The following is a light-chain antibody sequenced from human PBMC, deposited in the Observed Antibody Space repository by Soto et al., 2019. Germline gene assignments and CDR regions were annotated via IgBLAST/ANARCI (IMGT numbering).Light chain of an antibody. J-gene: IGKJ1*01. V-gene: IGKV1-39*01. CDR1: QNIWSY. Sequence: DLQMTQSPSSLSASVGDRVTITCRANQNIWSYLVWYQQNLGQAPRLLIHAASTLASGVPTRFSGSESGTDLSLTISGLEHEDSATYYCQQSYKSPWTFGQGTKVEIK. CDR3: QQSYKSPWT. CDR2: AAS.